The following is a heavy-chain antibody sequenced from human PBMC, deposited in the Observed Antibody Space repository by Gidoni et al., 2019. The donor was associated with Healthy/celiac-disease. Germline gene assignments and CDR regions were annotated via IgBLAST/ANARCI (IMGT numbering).Heavy chain of an antibody. J-gene: IGHJ5*02. CDR3: ARAIAAAGTGYWFDP. CDR1: GYTFTGYY. D-gene: IGHD6-13*01. CDR2: INPNSGGT. V-gene: IGHV1-2*02. Sequence: QVQLVQSGAEVKKPGASVKVSCKASGYTFTGYYMHWVRQAPGQELEWMGWINPNSGGTNYAQKFQGRVTMTRDTSISTAYMELSGLRSDDTAVYYCARAIAAAGTGYWFDPWGQGTLVTVSS.